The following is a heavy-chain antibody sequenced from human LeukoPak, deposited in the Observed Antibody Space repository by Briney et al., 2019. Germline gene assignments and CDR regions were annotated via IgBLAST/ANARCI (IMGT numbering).Heavy chain of an antibody. Sequence: ASVKVSCKASGYTFTGYYMHWVRQAPGQGLEWMGWINPNSGGTNYAQKFQGRVTMTRDTSISTAYMELSRLRSGDTAVYYCARGGAARAPTKHDYWGQGTLVTVSS. D-gene: IGHD6-6*01. CDR2: INPNSGGT. CDR3: ARGGAARAPTKHDY. CDR1: GYTFTGYY. V-gene: IGHV1-2*02. J-gene: IGHJ4*02.